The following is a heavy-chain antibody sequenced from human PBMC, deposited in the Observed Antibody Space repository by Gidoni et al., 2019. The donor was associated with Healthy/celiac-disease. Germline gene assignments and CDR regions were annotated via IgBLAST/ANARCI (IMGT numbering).Heavy chain of an antibody. V-gene: IGHV3-7*01. CDR3: ARALANY. CDR2: IKQDGSEK. J-gene: IGHJ4*02. CDR1: GVTFSSYW. Sequence: EVQLVESGGGLVQPGGSLRLSCAASGVTFSSYWMSWVRQAPGKGLGWVANIKQDGSEKYYVDSVKGRFTISRDNAKNSQYLQMNSLRAEDTAVYYCARALANYWGQGTLVTVSS. D-gene: IGHD3-3*02.